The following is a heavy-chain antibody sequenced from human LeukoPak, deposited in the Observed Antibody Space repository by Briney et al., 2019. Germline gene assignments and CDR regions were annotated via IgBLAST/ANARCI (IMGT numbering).Heavy chain of an antibody. CDR3: ARDAVDTANAV. J-gene: IGHJ6*02. CDR1: GFTFTTCW. D-gene: IGHD5-18*01. CDR2: INSDGSIT. Sequence: GGSLRLSCAASGFTFTTCWMHWVRQAPGKGLVWVSHINSDGSITSYADSVKGRFTISRDNAKNTLYLQMNSLRAEDTAVYYCARDAVDTANAVWGQGTTVTVSS. V-gene: IGHV3-74*01.